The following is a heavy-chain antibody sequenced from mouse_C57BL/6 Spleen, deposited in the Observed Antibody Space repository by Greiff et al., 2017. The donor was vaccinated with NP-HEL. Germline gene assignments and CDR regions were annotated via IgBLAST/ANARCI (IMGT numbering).Heavy chain of an antibody. J-gene: IGHJ4*01. CDR1: GYTFTSYG. CDR2: IYPRSGNT. D-gene: IGHD1-1*01. V-gene: IGHV1-81*01. Sequence: VQLQQSGAELARPGASVKLSCKASGYTFTSYGISWVKQRTGQGLEWIGEIYPRSGNTYYNEKFKGKATLTADKSSSTACMELGSLTSEDSAVCCRAREGIYGSSYGDYYAMDYWGQGSSVTVSS. CDR3: AREGIYGSSYGDYYAMDY.